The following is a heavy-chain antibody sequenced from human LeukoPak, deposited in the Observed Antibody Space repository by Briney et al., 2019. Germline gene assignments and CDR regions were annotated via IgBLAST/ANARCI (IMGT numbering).Heavy chain of an antibody. CDR2: ISNSNSFI. Sequence: GGSLRLSCAASGFSFSSYSMNWVRQAPGKGLEWVSSISNSNSFIYYADSVKGRFTISRDNTESSLYLQMNSLRAEDTAVYYCARDGGYSYGSDYGGQGTLVTVSS. V-gene: IGHV3-21*01. J-gene: IGHJ4*02. D-gene: IGHD5-18*01. CDR1: GFSFSSYS. CDR3: ARDGGYSYGSDY.